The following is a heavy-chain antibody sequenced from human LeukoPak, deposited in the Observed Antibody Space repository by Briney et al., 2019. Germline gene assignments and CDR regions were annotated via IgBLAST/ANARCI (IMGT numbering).Heavy chain of an antibody. CDR1: GFTFSGSP. CDR2: IRGKADNYAT. J-gene: IGHJ4*02. V-gene: IGHV3-73*01. Sequence: GGSLRLSCAASGFTFSGSPILWVRQASGKGLEWVGRIRGKADNYATAYAAPVQGRCTISRDDSQNTAYLQLNSLKTEDTAVYYCTQNNYWGQGALVTVSS. CDR3: TQNNY.